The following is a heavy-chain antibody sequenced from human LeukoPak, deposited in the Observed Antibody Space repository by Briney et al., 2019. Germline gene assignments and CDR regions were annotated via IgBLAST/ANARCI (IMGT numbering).Heavy chain of an antibody. V-gene: IGHV3-23*01. CDR3: AKCILTGYYKGYMDV. CDR2: ISGSGGST. Sequence: GGSLRLSCAASGFTFSSFGMSWVRQAPGRGLEWVSAISGSGGSTYSADSVKGRFTISRDNSKNTLYLQMNSLRAEDTAVYYCAKCILTGYYKGYMDVWGKGTTVTISS. CDR1: GFTFSSFG. J-gene: IGHJ6*03. D-gene: IGHD3-9*01.